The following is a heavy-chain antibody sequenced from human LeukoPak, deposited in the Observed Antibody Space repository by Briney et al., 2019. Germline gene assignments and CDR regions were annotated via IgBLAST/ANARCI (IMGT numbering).Heavy chain of an antibody. J-gene: IGHJ3*02. CDR2: IYYSGST. CDR3: ARDGRNYYDSSGYAFDI. CDR1: GGSISSYY. D-gene: IGHD3-22*01. V-gene: IGHV4-59*01. Sequence: SETLSLTCTVSGGSISSYYWSWIRQPPGKGLEWIGYIYYSGSTNYNPSLKSRVTISVDTSKNQFSLKLSSVTAADTAVYYCARDGRNYYDSSGYAFDIWGQGTMVTVSS.